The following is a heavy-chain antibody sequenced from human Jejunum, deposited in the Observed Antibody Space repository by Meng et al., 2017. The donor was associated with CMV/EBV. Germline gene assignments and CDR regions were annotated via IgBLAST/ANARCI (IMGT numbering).Heavy chain of an antibody. CDR1: GFNFDDYG. Sequence: AASGFNFDDYGMSWVRQAPGKGLEWVSGINWNGGSTGYADSVKGRFTISRDNAKNSLYLQMNSLRAEDTALYYCARDKDTGSYYSDYWGQGTLVTVSS. CDR3: ARDKDTGSYYSDY. J-gene: IGHJ4*02. D-gene: IGHD1-26*01. CDR2: INWNGGST. V-gene: IGHV3-20*04.